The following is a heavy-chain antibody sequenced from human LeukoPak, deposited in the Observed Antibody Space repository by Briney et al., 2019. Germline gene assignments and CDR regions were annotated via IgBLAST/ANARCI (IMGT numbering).Heavy chain of an antibody. Sequence: GGSLRLSCAASGFTFSSYWMSWVRQAPGKGLEWVANIKQDGSEKYYVDSVKGRFTISRDNAKNSLYLQMNSLRAEDTAVYYCARDHAISLVYAYDYWGQGTLVTVSS. CDR3: ARDHAISLVYAYDY. CDR1: GFTFSSYW. CDR2: IKQDGSEK. V-gene: IGHV3-7*01. D-gene: IGHD2-8*01. J-gene: IGHJ4*02.